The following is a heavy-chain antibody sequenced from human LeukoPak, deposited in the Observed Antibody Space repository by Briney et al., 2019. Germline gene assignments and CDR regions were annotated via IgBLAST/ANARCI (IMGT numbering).Heavy chain of an antibody. Sequence: SQTLSLTCAISGDSVSSNSVAWNWIRQSPSRGLEWLGRTYYRSKWYNDYAVSVKSRITINPDTSKNQFSLKLSSVTAADTAVYYCARHAPRRVTYYYGSGRGWFDPWGQGTLVTVSS. CDR3: ARHAPRRVTYYYGSGRGWFDP. J-gene: IGHJ5*02. CDR2: TYYRSKWYN. D-gene: IGHD3-10*01. CDR1: GDSVSSNSVA. V-gene: IGHV6-1*01.